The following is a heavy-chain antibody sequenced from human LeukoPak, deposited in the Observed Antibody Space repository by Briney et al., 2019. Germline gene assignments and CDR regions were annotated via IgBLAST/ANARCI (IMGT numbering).Heavy chain of an antibody. CDR3: ARLITPPYYFDY. CDR2: IYTSGST. V-gene: IGHV4-4*07. Sequence: SETLSLTCTVSTGSISSYDWSWIRQPAGKGLEWIGRIYTSGSTSYNPSLKSRVTMSGDTSKNQFSLKLSSVTAADTAVYYCARLITPPYYFDYWGQGTVVTVSS. D-gene: IGHD1-14*01. J-gene: IGHJ4*02. CDR1: TGSISSYD.